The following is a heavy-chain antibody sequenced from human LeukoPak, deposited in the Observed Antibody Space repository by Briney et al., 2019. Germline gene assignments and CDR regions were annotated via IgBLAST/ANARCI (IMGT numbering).Heavy chain of an antibody. CDR2: IGPKSCDT. CDR3: GINRPGKALDI. D-gene: IGHD3-10*01. J-gene: IGHJ3*02. Sequence: ASVKVSCKSSGYTFTDYFIHWVRQAPGQGLEWMGWIGPKSCDTSYSQKFQGRVTVTRDTSISTVYMELSRLRSDDTAVYYCGINRPGKALDIWGQGTMVTVSS. V-gene: IGHV1-2*02. CDR1: GYTFTDYF.